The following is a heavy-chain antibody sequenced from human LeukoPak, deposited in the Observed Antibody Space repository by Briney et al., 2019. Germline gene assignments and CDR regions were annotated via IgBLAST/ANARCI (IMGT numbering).Heavy chain of an antibody. Sequence: GEALKISCKGSGYSFTTHWIGWVRQMPGKGLEWVRIVNPDDSDTKYSPSFQGQVTISADKSITTAYLQWSSLKASDTAMYYCARLRWPRGGRSSFDYWGQGALVTVSS. CDR3: ARLRWPRGGRSSFDY. J-gene: IGHJ4*02. D-gene: IGHD3-10*01. V-gene: IGHV5-51*01. CDR2: VNPDDSDT. CDR1: GYSFTTHW.